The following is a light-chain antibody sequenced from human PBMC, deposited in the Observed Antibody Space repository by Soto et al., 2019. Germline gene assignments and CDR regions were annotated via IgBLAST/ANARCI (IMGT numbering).Light chain of an antibody. J-gene: IGKJ1*01. CDR2: DAS. Sequence: ETMMTQSPDTLSVSLGERAPLSCRASQSLRSSLAWYQQKPGQAPRLLVYDASTRATGIPARFSGSGSGTDFTLTISGLQSEDFAVYYCQQYNNWPQTFGQGTKGDIK. V-gene: IGKV3-15*01. CDR1: QSLRSS. CDR3: QQYNNWPQT.